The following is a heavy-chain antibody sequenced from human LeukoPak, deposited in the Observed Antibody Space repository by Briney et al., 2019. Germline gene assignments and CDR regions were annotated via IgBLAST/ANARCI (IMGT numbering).Heavy chain of an antibody. V-gene: IGHV4-30-4*01. J-gene: IGHJ4*02. CDR1: GGSVSSGDYY. CDR3: ARVTCSGGSCYSFDY. Sequence: SQTLSLTCTVSGGSVSSGDYYWSWIRQPPGKGLEWIGYIYHSGGTYYNPPLKSRVTISVDTSRNQFSLKLTSVTAADTAVYYCARVTCSGGSCYSFDYWGQGTLVTVSS. CDR2: IYHSGGT. D-gene: IGHD2-15*01.